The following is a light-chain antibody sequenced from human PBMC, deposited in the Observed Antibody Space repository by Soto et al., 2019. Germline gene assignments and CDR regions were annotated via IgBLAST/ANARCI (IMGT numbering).Light chain of an antibody. CDR3: NSFSTSSTYV. V-gene: IGLV2-18*02. J-gene: IGLJ1*01. Sequence: QSALTQPASVSGSPGQSITISCTGTSSDIGSYNRVSWYQQPPGTAPKLIIYEVNNRPSGVPDRFSGSKSGNTASLTISGLQAEDEAYYYCNSFSTSSTYVFRTGTKLTVL. CDR2: EVN. CDR1: SSDIGSYNR.